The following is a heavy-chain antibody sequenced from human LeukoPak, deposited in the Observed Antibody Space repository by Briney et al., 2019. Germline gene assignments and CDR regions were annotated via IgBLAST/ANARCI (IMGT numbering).Heavy chain of an antibody. V-gene: IGHV3-23*01. D-gene: IGHD5-24*01. CDR1: GFTFSKTW. CDR3: AKSGYNRFDY. CDR2: ISGSGSGGST. J-gene: IGHJ4*02. Sequence: PGGSLRLSCAASGFTFSKTWMSWVRQAPGKGLEWVSSISGSGSGGSTYYADSVKGRFTISRDNSKNTLYLQMNSLIAEDTAVYYCAKSGYNRFDYWGQGTRVTVSS.